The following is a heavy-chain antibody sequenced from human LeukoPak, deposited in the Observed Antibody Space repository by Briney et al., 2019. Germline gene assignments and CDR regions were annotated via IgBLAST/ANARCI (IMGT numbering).Heavy chain of an antibody. CDR1: GFTFSSYA. J-gene: IGHJ4*02. CDR3: AKDQRGIAGPADY. CDR2: INGSGGST. V-gene: IGHV3-23*01. D-gene: IGHD6-13*01. Sequence: GGSLRLSCATSGFTFSSYAMTWVRQAPGKGLEWVSAINGSGGSTYYADSVKGRFTISRDNSKNTLYPQMNSLRAEDTAVYYCAKDQRGIAGPADYWGQGTLVTVSS.